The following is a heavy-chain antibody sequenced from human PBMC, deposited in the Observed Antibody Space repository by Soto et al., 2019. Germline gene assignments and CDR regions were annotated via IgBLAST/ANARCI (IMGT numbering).Heavy chain of an antibody. CDR1: GYTLTTYS. J-gene: IGHJ3*02. D-gene: IGHD6-19*01. CDR2: MNPLNGDT. Sequence: ASVKVSCKASGYTLTTYSMHWVRQAPGQRLEWMGWMNPLNGDTKYSQRFQGRLTIIRDTSASTAYMELSSLRSEDTAIYYCARGNSGAFDIWGQGTMVT. CDR3: ARGNSGAFDI. V-gene: IGHV1-3*01.